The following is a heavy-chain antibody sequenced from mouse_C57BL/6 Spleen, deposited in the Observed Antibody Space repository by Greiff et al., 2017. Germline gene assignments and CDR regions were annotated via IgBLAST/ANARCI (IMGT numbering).Heavy chain of an antibody. CDR1: GYTFTSYW. V-gene: IGHV1-52*01. CDR3: ARLSYGYDGVDY. D-gene: IGHD2-2*01. J-gene: IGHJ2*01. CDR2: IDPSDSET. Sequence: QVQLQQPGAELVRPGSSVKLSCKASGYTFTSYWMHWVKQRPIQGLEWIGNIDPSDSETHYNQKFKDKATLTVDKSSSTAYMQLSSLTSEDSAVYYCARLSYGYDGVDYWGQGTTLTVSS.